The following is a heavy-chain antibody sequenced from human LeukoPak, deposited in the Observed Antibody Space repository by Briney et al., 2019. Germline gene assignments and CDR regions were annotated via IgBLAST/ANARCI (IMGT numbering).Heavy chain of an antibody. V-gene: IGHV3-21*01. J-gene: IGHJ4*02. CDR3: ARDRRGLYGDYEGDY. D-gene: IGHD4-17*01. Sequence: GGSLRLSCAASGFTFSSYSMNWVRQAPGKGLEWVSPISSSSSYIYYADSVKGRFTISRDNAKNSLYLQMNSLRAEDTAVYYCARDRRGLYGDYEGDYWGQGTLVTVSS. CDR1: GFTFSSYS. CDR2: ISSSSSYI.